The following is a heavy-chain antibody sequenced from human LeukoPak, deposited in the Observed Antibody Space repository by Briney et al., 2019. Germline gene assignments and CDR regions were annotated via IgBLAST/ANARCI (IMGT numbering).Heavy chain of an antibody. CDR3: ARDLPEFDI. Sequence: SETLSLTCTVSGYSISSGYYWGWIRQPPGKGLEWIGSIYHSGSTHYNPSLKSRVTISVDTSKNQFSLKLSSVTAADTAVYYCARDLPEFDIWGQGTMVTVSS. V-gene: IGHV4-38-2*02. CDR1: GYSISSGYY. J-gene: IGHJ3*02. CDR2: IYHSGST.